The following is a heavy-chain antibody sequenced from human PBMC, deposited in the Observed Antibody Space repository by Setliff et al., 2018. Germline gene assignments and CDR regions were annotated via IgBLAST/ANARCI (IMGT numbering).Heavy chain of an antibody. J-gene: IGHJ4*02. CDR1: GGPINSDRYY. CDR2: MYSSGST. V-gene: IGHV4-39*01. CDR3: ASHPRVTIFGVVAFDY. Sequence: PSETLFLTCTVSGGPINSDRYYWGWIRQPPGKGLEWIGSMYSSGSTYYNPSLKSRVTISVDTSQNQFSLKLSSVTAADTAAYYCASHPRVTIFGVVAFDYWGQGILVTVSS. D-gene: IGHD3-3*01.